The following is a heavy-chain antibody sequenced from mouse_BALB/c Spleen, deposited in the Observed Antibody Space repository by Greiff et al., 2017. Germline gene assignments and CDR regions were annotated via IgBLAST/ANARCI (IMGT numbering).Heavy chain of an antibody. J-gene: IGHJ4*01. Sequence: EVMLVESGGGLVKPGGSLKLSCAASGFTFSSYTMSWVRQTPEKRLEWVATISSGGSYTYYPDSVKGRFTISRDNAKNTLYLQMSSLKSEDTAMYYCTRGLRSYYAMDYWGQGTSVTVSS. CDR1: GFTFSSYT. D-gene: IGHD1-1*01. CDR2: ISSGGSYT. V-gene: IGHV5-6-4*01. CDR3: TRGLRSYYAMDY.